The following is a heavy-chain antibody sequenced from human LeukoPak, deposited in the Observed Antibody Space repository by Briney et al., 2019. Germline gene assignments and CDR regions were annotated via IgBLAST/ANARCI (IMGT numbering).Heavy chain of an antibody. Sequence: GRSLRLSCAASGFTFSSYAMHWVRQAPGKGLEWVAVISYDGSNKYYADSVKGRFTISRDNSKNTLYLQMNSLRAEDTAVYYCARDLDTVVVPAATNAGFNWFDPWGQGTLVTVSS. CDR1: GFTFSSYA. CDR3: ARDLDTVVVPAATNAGFNWFDP. J-gene: IGHJ5*02. D-gene: IGHD2-2*01. CDR2: ISYDGSNK. V-gene: IGHV3-30*04.